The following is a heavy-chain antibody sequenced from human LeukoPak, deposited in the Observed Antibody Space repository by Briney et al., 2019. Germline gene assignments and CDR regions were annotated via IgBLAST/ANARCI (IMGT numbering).Heavy chain of an antibody. V-gene: IGHV4-34*01. CDR1: GGSLSGYY. Sequence: SETLSLTCAVYGGSLSGYYWSWIRQPPGKGLEWIGEINHSGSTNYNPSLKSRVTISVDTSKNQFSLKLSSVTAADTAVYYCASIDRYCSSTSCTDYHFDYWGQGTLVTVSS. CDR2: INHSGST. D-gene: IGHD2-2*01. J-gene: IGHJ4*02. CDR3: ASIDRYCSSTSCTDYHFDY.